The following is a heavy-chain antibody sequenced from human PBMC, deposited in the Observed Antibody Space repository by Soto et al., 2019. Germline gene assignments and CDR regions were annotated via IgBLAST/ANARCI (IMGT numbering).Heavy chain of an antibody. CDR1: GFTFSSYS. D-gene: IGHD3-3*01. V-gene: IGHV3-21*01. J-gene: IGHJ6*03. CDR3: ARDLVRTIFGVVIIGYYMDV. CDR2: ISSSSSYI. Sequence: GGSLRLSCAASGFTFSSYSMNWVRQAPGKGLEWVSSISSSSSYIYYADSVKGRFTISRDNAKNSLYLQMNSLRAEDTAVYYCARDLVRTIFGVVIIGYYMDVWGKGTTVTVSS.